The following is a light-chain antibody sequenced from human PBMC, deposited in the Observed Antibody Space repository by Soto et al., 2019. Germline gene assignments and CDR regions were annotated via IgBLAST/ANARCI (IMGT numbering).Light chain of an antibody. J-gene: IGKJ5*01. CDR2: AAS. V-gene: IGKV1-9*01. CDR3: QRLGTT. Sequence: DIQLTQSPSFLSASVGDRVTITCRDSQGISSYLAWYQQKPGKAPKLLIYAASTLQSGVPSRFSGSGSGTEFTLTISSLQPEDFATYYCQRLGTTVGQGTRLEIK. CDR1: QGISSY.